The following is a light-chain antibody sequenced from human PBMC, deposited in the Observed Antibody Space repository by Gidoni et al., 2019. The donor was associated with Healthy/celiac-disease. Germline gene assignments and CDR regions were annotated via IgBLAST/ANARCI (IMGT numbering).Light chain of an antibody. Sequence: NFMLTQPHSVSESPGKTVTIHCNRSSGSIASNYVQWYQQRPGSSPTTVIYEDNQRPSGVPDRFSGSIDSSSNSASLTISGLKTEDEADYYCQSYDSSNHVVFGGGTKLTVL. CDR1: SGSIASNY. V-gene: IGLV6-57*01. CDR3: QSYDSSNHVV. CDR2: EDN. J-gene: IGLJ2*01.